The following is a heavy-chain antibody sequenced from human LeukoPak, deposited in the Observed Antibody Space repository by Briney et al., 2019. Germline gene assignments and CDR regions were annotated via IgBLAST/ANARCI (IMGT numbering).Heavy chain of an antibody. CDR1: GFTFSSYG. Sequence: GGSLRLSCTAYGFTFSSYGRHWVRQAPGEGLEWMAVISYDGSNKYYADSVKGRFTISRDNSKNTLYLQMNSLRAEDTAVYYCAKVEDYDFWSGYSFDYWGLRTLVTVSS. D-gene: IGHD3-3*01. V-gene: IGHV3-30*18. CDR2: ISYDGSNK. J-gene: IGHJ4*02. CDR3: AKVEDYDFWSGYSFDY.